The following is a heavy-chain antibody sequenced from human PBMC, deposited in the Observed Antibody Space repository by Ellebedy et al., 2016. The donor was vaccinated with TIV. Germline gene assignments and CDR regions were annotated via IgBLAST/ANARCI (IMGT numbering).Heavy chain of an antibody. CDR3: AKHGYCSSPTVCPTDIDDAFDF. CDR2: GGRDY. Sequence: GESLKISCVTSGFTFSDYSMHWVRQAPGKGLEWVAVGGRDYYYANSVKGRFSISRDTSQNSLYLQMNSLRAEDTALYFCAKHGYCSSPTVCPTDIDDAFDFWGQGIMVTVSS. D-gene: IGHD2-2*01. V-gene: IGHV3-30-3*02. CDR1: GFTFSDYS. J-gene: IGHJ3*01.